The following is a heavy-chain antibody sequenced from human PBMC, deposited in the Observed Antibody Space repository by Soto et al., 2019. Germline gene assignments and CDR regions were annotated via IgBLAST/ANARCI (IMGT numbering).Heavy chain of an antibody. CDR3: ARDKETAVAPFDY. V-gene: IGHV3-7*01. CDR2: IKHDGSER. J-gene: IGHJ4*02. Sequence: HPGGSLRLSCAASGFTFSSYWMSWVRQAPGKGLEWVANIKHDGSERYYVDSVKGRFTISRDNARNSLSLQMNSLKAEDTAVYFCARDKETAVAPFDYWGQGTLVTVSS. D-gene: IGHD6-19*01. CDR1: GFTFSSYW.